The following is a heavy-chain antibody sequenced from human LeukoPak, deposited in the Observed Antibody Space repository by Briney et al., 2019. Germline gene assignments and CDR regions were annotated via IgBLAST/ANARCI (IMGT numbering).Heavy chain of an antibody. CDR1: GYSFTSYW. CDR2: IYPGDSDI. V-gene: IGHV5-51*01. Sequence: GESLKIACKASGYSFTSYWIGWGRQMPGKGLELMGIIYPGDSDIRYSPSFEGQVSISADTSMNTAYLHWSSLKAPDTAMYFCVKPAGTGRWFDPWGQGTLVTVSS. J-gene: IGHJ5*02. D-gene: IGHD2-8*02. CDR3: VKPAGTGRWFDP.